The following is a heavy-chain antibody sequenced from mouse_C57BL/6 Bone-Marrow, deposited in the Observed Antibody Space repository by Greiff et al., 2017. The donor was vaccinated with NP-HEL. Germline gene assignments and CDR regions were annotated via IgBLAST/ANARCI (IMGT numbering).Heavy chain of an antibody. CDR2: ISYAGSN. D-gene: IGHD1-1*01. CDR1: GYSITSGYY. J-gene: IGHJ4*01. CDR3: ARDGNYYGSDYAMDY. Sequence: EVKLMESGPGLVKPSQSLSLTCSVTGYSITSGYYWNWIRQFPGNKLELMGYISYAGSNNYNPSLKNRISITRDTSKNQFFLTLTSVTTEDTATVYCARDGNYYGSDYAMDYWGQGTSVTVSS. V-gene: IGHV3-6*01.